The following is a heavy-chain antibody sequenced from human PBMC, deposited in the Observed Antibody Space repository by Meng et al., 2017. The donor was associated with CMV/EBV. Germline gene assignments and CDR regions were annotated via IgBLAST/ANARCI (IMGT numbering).Heavy chain of an antibody. V-gene: IGHV1-2*02. D-gene: IGHD1-26*01. Sequence: ASVKVSCKASGYTFTGYYIHWVRQAPGQGLEWMGWINPKSGGTNSAQKFQGRVTMTRDTSISTAYMELSRLRSDDTAVYYCARVGATPIDAFDIWGQGTMVTVSS. CDR1: GYTFTGYY. J-gene: IGHJ3*02. CDR3: ARVGATPIDAFDI. CDR2: INPKSGGT.